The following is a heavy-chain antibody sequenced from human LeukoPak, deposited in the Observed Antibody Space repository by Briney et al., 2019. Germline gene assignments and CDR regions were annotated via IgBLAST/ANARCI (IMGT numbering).Heavy chain of an antibody. V-gene: IGHV4-59*12. D-gene: IGHD2-2*01. CDR3: ARDGPYYAKRN. Sequence: SETLSLTCTVSGGSMSGFFWTWIRQPPGRELEWIGSIYYSGSSTKYNPSLKSRVTISVDTSKNQFSLKLSSVTAADTAVYYCARDGPYYAKRNWGQGTLVTVSS. CDR1: GGSMSGFF. J-gene: IGHJ4*02. CDR2: IYYSGSST.